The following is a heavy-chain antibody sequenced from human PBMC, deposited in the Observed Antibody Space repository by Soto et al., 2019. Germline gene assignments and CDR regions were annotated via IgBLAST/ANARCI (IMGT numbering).Heavy chain of an antibody. CDR3: AKDYYGSGSYYHSFDY. CDR1: GFTFSSYA. D-gene: IGHD3-10*01. Sequence: PGGSLNLSCAASGFTFSSYAMSWVRQAPGKGLEWVSAISGSGGSTYYADSVKGRFTISRDNSKNTLYLQMNSLRAEDTAVYYCAKDYYGSGSYYHSFDYWGQGTLVTVS. V-gene: IGHV3-23*01. J-gene: IGHJ4*02. CDR2: ISGSGGST.